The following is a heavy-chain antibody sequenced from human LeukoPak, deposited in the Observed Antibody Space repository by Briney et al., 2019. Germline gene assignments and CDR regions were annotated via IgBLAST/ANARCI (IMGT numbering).Heavy chain of an antibody. J-gene: IGHJ5*02. CDR2: INHSGST. CDR3: ARITAAGREDWFDP. Sequence: PSETLSLTCAVYGGSFSGYYWSWIRQPPGKGLEWIGEINHSGSTNYNPSLKSRVTISVDTSKNQFSLKLSSVTAADTAVYYCARITAAGREDWFDPWGQGTLVTVSS. CDR1: GGSFSGYY. V-gene: IGHV4-34*01. D-gene: IGHD6-13*01.